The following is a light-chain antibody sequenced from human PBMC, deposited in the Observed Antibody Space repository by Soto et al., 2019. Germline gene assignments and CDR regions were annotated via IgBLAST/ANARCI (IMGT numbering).Light chain of an antibody. J-gene: IGKJ1*01. CDR2: KAS. Sequence: DIQMTQSPSTLSASVGDRVTITCRASQSISSWLAWYQQKPGKAPKPLIYKASTLQSGIPSRFSGSGAGTEFSLAIISLQPDDSATYYCQQYNDNWTFGQGTKVEIK. CDR3: QQYNDNWT. CDR1: QSISSW. V-gene: IGKV1-5*03.